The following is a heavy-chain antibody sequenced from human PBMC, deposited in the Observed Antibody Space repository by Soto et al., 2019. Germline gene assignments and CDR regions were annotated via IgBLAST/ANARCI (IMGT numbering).Heavy chain of an antibody. D-gene: IGHD2-2*01. CDR3: ARDVYCISTSCHAADY. V-gene: IGHV3-30-3*01. Sequence: QVQLVESGGGVVQPGRSLRLSCAASGFTFSSYAMHWVRQAPGKGLEWVAVISYDGSNKYYADSVKGRFTISRDNSKNTLYLQMNSLRAEDTAVYYCARDVYCISTSCHAADYWGQGTLVTVSS. CDR1: GFTFSSYA. CDR2: ISYDGSNK. J-gene: IGHJ4*02.